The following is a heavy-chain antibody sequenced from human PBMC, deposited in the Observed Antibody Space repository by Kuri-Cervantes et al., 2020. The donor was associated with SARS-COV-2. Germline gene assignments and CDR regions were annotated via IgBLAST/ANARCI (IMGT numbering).Heavy chain of an antibody. D-gene: IGHD3-10*01. CDR2: INAGNGNT. V-gene: IGHV1-3*01. CDR1: GYTFTSYA. J-gene: IGHJ6*02. Sequence: ASVKVSCKASGYTFTSYAMHWVRQAPGQRLEWMGWINAGNGNTKYSQKFQGRVTITRDTSATTAYMELSSLRSEDTAVYYCARDSDSWFGELLAKNTPRAYYYYYGMDVWGQGTTVTVSS. CDR3: ARDSDSWFGELLAKNTPRAYYYYYGMDV.